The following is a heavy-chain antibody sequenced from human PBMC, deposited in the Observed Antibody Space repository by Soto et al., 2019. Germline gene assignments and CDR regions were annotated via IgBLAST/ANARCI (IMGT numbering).Heavy chain of an antibody. Sequence: AVGFLRLCCAASEFTCISYARRWVRQAPGKGLEWVSAISGSGGSTYYADSVKGRFTISRDNSKNTLYLQMNSLRAEDTAVYYCAKDHKQLVGFDYWGQGTLVTVSS. D-gene: IGHD6-6*01. CDR2: ISGSGGST. V-gene: IGHV3-23*01. CDR3: AKDHKQLVGFDY. CDR1: EFTCISYA. J-gene: IGHJ4*02.